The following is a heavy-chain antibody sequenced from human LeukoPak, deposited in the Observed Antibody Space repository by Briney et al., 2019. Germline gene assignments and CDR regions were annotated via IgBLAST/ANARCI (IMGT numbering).Heavy chain of an antibody. J-gene: IGHJ4*02. CDR1: GGLFSGYF. D-gene: IGHD3-10*01. CDR2: IHNSGTT. V-gene: IGHV4-34*01. CDR3: ARRYYYNLGSFPFDF. Sequence: SETLSLTCAVSGGLFSGYFWSWIRQSSGKGLEWIGEIHNSGTTNYNPSLNSRVTISEDTSKNQFYLNLSSATAADTAVYYCARRYYYNLGSFPFDFWGQGTLVTVSS.